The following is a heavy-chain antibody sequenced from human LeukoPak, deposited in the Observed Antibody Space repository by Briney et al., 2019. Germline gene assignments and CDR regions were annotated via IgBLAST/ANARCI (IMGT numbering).Heavy chain of an antibody. CDR3: AREGIHPKAFDY. V-gene: IGHV4-59*01. CDR1: GGSISSYY. CDR2: INYSGST. J-gene: IGHJ4*02. D-gene: IGHD5-18*01. Sequence: SETLSLTCTVSGGSISSYYWSWIRQPPGKGLEWIGYINYSGSTKYNPSLKSRVTISVDTSKNQFSLKLSSVTAADTAVYYCAREGIHPKAFDYWGQGTLVTVSS.